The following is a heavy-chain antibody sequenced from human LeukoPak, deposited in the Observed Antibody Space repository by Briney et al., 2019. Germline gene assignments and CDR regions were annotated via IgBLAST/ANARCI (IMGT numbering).Heavy chain of an antibody. V-gene: IGHV3-15*01. CDR3: TTDIQQLVRGAYYYYYYMDV. D-gene: IGHD6-13*01. J-gene: IGHJ6*03. CDR1: GFTFSNAW. CDR2: IKSKTDGGTT. Sequence: GGSLRLSCAASGFTFSNAWMSWVRQAPGKGLEWVGRIKSKTDGGTTDYAAPVKGRFTISRDDSKNTLYLQMNSLKTEDTAVYYCTTDIQQLVRGAYYYYYYMDVWGKGTTVTVSS.